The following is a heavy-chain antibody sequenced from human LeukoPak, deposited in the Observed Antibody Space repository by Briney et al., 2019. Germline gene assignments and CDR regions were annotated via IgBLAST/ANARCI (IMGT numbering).Heavy chain of an antibody. V-gene: IGHV1-69*13. J-gene: IGHJ4*02. CDR2: IIPIFGTA. CDR3: AREIIAVAGTGTFDY. Sequence: GASVKVSCKASGGTFISYAISWVRQAPGQGLEWMGGIIPIFGTANYAQKFQGRVTITADESTSTAYMELSSLRSEDTAVYYCAREIIAVAGTGTFDYWGQGTLVTVSS. CDR1: GGTFISYA. D-gene: IGHD6-19*01.